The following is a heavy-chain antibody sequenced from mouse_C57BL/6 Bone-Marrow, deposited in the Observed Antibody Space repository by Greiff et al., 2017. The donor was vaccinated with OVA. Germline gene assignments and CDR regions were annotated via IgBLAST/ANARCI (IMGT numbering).Heavy chain of an antibody. CDR2: IWSGGST. CDR1: GFSLTSYG. V-gene: IGHV2-2*01. D-gene: IGHD4-1*01. Sequence: VQLKESGPGLVQPSQSLSITCTVSGFSLTSYGVHWVRQSPGKGLEWLGVIWSGGSTDYNAAFISRLSISKDNSKSQVFFKMNSLQADDTAIYYCARNWDTRVYFDYWGQGTTLTVSS. CDR3: ARNWDTRVYFDY. J-gene: IGHJ2*01.